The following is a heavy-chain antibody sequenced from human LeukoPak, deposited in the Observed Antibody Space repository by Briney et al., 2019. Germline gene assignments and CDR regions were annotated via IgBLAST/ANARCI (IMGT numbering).Heavy chain of an antibody. Sequence: SETLSLTRTVSNDSISPLYWGWIRQPPGEGLEFIGYIFYSGTTNFNPSLKSRVTLSVDTSKNQFSLRLNSVTAADTAVYYCARGGSAAKYYFDSWGQGTLVTVSS. V-gene: IGHV4-59*11. CDR2: IFYSGTT. CDR3: ARGGSAAKYYFDS. J-gene: IGHJ4*02. CDR1: NDSISPLY. D-gene: IGHD6-13*01.